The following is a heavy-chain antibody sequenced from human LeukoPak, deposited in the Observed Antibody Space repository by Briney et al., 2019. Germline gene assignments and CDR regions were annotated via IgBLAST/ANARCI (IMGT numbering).Heavy chain of an antibody. CDR3: ARVYSRRSSGYYYADY. CDR2: MNPNSGNT. J-gene: IGHJ4*02. CDR1: GYTFSSYD. D-gene: IGHD3-22*01. V-gene: IGHV1-8*01. Sequence: ASVKVSCKASGYTFSSYDINWVRQATGQGLEWMGLMNPNSGNTGYAHKFQGRVTITRNTSISTAYMELSSLRSEDTAVYYCARVYSRRSSGYYYADYWGQGTLVTVSS.